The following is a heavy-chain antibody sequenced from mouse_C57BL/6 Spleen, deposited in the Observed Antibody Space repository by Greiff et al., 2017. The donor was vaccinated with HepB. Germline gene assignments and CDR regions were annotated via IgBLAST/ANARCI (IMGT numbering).Heavy chain of an antibody. D-gene: IGHD1-1*01. J-gene: IGHJ4*01. CDR1: GYTFTSYW. CDR3: ARVAHYYGSGMDY. V-gene: IGHV1-69*01. Sequence: QVQLQQPGAELVMPGASVKLSCKASGYTFTSYWMHWVKQRPGQGLEWIGEIDPSDSYTNYNQKFKGKSTLTVDKSSSTAYMQLSSLTSEDSAVYEGARVAHYYGSGMDYWGQGTSVTVSS. CDR2: IDPSDSYT.